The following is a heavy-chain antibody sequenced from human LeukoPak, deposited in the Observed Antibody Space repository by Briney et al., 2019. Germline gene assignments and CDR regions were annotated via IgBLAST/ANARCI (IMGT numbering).Heavy chain of an antibody. CDR1: GFIFSDYN. CDR2: ISSGSSTI. V-gene: IGHV3-48*02. D-gene: IGHD1-26*01. CDR3: ARGPRIVGRRLGAYFFGY. J-gene: IGHJ4*02. Sequence: GGSLRLSCATSGFIFSDYNMNWVRQAPGKGLEWVSYISSGSSTIYYADSVKGRFTISRDNAKNSLYLQVNSLTDEDTAVYYCARGPRIVGRRLGAYFFGYWGQGTLVTVSS.